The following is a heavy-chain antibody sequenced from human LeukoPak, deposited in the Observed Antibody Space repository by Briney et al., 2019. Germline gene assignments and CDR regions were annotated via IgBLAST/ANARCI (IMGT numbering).Heavy chain of an antibody. J-gene: IGHJ4*02. D-gene: IGHD3-10*01. CDR3: ARDSLPYGSGSYPLY. CDR1: GFTFSSYG. Sequence: GGSLRLSCAASGFTFSSYGMHWVRQAPGKGLEWVAFIRYDGSNKYYADSVKGRFTISRDNSKNTLYLQMNSLRAEDTAVYYCARDSLPYGSGSYPLYWGQGTLVTVSS. CDR2: IRYDGSNK. V-gene: IGHV3-30*02.